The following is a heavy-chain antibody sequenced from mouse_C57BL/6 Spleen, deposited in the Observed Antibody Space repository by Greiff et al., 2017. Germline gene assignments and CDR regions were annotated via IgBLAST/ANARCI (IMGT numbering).Heavy chain of an antibody. CDR1: GFTFSSYA. CDR2: ISDGGSYT. J-gene: IGHJ1*03. V-gene: IGHV5-4*01. D-gene: IGHD3-1*01. Sequence: EVKLMESGGGLVKPGGSLKLSCAASGFTFSSYAMSWVRQTPEKRLEWVATISDGGSYTYYPDNVKGRFTISRDNAKNNLYLQMSHLKSEDTAMYYCARDRDNWYFDVWGTGTTVTVSS. CDR3: ARDRDNWYFDV.